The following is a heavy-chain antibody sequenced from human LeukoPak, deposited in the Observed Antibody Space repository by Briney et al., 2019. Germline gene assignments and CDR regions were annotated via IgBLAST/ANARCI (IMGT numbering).Heavy chain of an antibody. CDR2: INPNSGGT. D-gene: IGHD2-2*01. CDR1: GYTFTGYY. Sequence: ASVKVSCKASGYTFTGYYMHWVRQAPGQGLEWMGWINPNSGGTNYAQRFQGRVTMTRDTSISTAYMELSRLRSDDTAVYYCARGVSPPDIVVVPAVWFDPWGQGTLVTVSS. CDR3: ARGVSPPDIVVVPAVWFDP. V-gene: IGHV1-2*02. J-gene: IGHJ5*02.